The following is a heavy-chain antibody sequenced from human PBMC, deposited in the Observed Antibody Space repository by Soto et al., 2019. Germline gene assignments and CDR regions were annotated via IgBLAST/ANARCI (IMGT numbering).Heavy chain of an antibody. Sequence: GXPLRLSCAAAEFSFSSYGMSWVIQAPGKGLEWVAAITGSGSNTDYEDFVKGRFTISRDNSKYTLYLQMNSLRLDDTALYYCAKRPSGSGWSPFHSWGRGTLVTVSS. V-gene: IGHV3-23*01. CDR1: EFSFSSYG. J-gene: IGHJ5*02. CDR3: AKRPSGSGWSPFHS. CDR2: ITGSGSNT. D-gene: IGHD6-13*01.